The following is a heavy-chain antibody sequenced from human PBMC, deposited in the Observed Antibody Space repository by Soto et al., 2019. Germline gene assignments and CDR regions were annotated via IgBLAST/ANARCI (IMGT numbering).Heavy chain of an antibody. J-gene: IGHJ4*02. Sequence: EVQLLESGGGLVQPGGSLRLSCAASGYTFSYYSMAWVRQTPGKGLEWVSGMSIGDAKTFYIDSVRGRFTVSRDSVTNTVDIQMNSSVAEDTALCYCARWGGYADWWGQGTLVTVSS. CDR2: MSIGDAKT. CDR3: ARWGGYADW. D-gene: IGHD6-25*01. CDR1: GYTFSYYS. V-gene: IGHV3-23*01.